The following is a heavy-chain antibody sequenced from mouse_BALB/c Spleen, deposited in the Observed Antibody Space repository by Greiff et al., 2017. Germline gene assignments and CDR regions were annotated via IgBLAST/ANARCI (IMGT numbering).Heavy chain of an antibody. V-gene: IGHV1-54*01. J-gene: IGHJ3*01. CDR3: ARMGLRH. Sequence: VQLVESGAELVRPGTSVKVSCKASGYAFTDYLIEWVKQRPGQGLEWIGVINPGSGGTNYNEKFKGKATLTADKSSSTAYMQLSSLTSDDSAVYFCARMGLRHWGQGTLVTVSA. D-gene: IGHD2-4*01. CDR2: INPGSGGT. CDR1: GYAFTDYL.